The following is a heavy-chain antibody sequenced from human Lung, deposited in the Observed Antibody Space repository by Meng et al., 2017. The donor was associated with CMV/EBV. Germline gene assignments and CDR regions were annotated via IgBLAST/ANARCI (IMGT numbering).Heavy chain of an antibody. D-gene: IGHD3-10*01. CDR2: ISWNSGIR. CDR1: GFTFDDYA. CDR3: AKDISFRGYYGSRSFDH. V-gene: IGHV3-9*01. Sequence: SLKISCEASGFTFDDYAMNWVRQAPGKGLEWVSSISWNSGIRDYADSVKGRFTISRDNTQNSLYLQMINLRPEDTALYYCAKDISFRGYYGSRSFDHWGQGTXVTVSS. J-gene: IGHJ4*02.